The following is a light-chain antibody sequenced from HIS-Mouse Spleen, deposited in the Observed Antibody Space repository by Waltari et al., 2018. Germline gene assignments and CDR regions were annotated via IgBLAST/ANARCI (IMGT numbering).Light chain of an antibody. J-gene: IGKJ3*01. CDR2: DAS. Sequence: EIVLTQSPATLSLSPGERATLSCRASQSVSSYLAWYQQKPGQAPRLLIYDASNRATGIPARFSGSGPGTDFTLTISSLEPEDFAVYYCQQRSNWPPLFTFGPVTKVDIK. CDR1: QSVSSY. CDR3: QQRSNWPPLFT. V-gene: IGKV3-11*01.